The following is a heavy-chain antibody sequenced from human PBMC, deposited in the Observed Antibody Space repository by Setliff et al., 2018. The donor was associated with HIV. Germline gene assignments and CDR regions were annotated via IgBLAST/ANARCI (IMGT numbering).Heavy chain of an antibody. V-gene: IGHV3-15*01. J-gene: IGHJ4*02. CDR2: IKSKTDGGTT. D-gene: IGHD6-19*01. Sequence: PGGSLRLSCAASGFSFRTYAMSWVRQAPGKGLEWVGRIKSKTDGGTTDYAAPVRGRFTISRDDSKSTLYLQMNSLKTEDTGVYYCARGVPAVTGYHFDYWGQGTLVTVSS. CDR1: GFSFRTYA. CDR3: ARGVPAVTGYHFDY.